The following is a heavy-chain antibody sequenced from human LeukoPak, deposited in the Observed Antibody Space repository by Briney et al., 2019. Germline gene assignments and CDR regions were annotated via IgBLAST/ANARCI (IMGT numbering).Heavy chain of an antibody. CDR3: ASIVVVPAAIGWFDP. CDR1: GGSFSGYY. J-gene: IGHJ5*02. D-gene: IGHD2-2*01. Sequence: SETLSLTCAVYGGSFSGYYWSWIRQPPGKGLEWIGEINHSGSTNYNPSLKSRVTISVDTSKNQFSLKLSSVTAADTAVYYCASIVVVPAAIGWFDPWGQGTLVTVS. V-gene: IGHV4-34*01. CDR2: INHSGST.